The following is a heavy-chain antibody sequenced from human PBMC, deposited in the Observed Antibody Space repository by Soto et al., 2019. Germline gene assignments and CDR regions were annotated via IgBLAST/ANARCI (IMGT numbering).Heavy chain of an antibody. D-gene: IGHD2-15*01. CDR1: GYSFTNYC. V-gene: IGHV1-46*01. Sequence: QVQLVQSGADVKKPGTSVKVSCKAAGYSFTNYCMYWVRQAPGQGLEWMGMINPRTGSTRYAQKFQDRVTLTRDTSTTTGYMELSTLISDDTAVEYWARDGGLLTASWHYDLWGPGTLVTVSS. J-gene: IGHJ2*01. CDR3: ARDGGLLTASWHYDL. CDR2: INPRTGST.